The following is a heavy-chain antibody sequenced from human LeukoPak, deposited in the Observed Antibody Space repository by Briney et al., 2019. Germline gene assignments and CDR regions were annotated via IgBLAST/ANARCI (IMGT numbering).Heavy chain of an antibody. CDR2: MNPNSGNT. Sequence: ASVKVSCKASGYTFTSYDINWVRQATGQGLEWMGWMNPNSGNTGYAQKFQGRVTMTRNTSISTAYMELSSLRSEDTAVYYCARGRGYYGSGSYCNGFDPWGQGTLVTVSS. D-gene: IGHD3-10*01. J-gene: IGHJ5*02. CDR3: ARGRGYYGSGSYCNGFDP. CDR1: GYTFTSYD. V-gene: IGHV1-8*01.